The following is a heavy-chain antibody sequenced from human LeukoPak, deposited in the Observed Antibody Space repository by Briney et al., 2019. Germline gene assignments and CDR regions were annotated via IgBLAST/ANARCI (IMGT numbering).Heavy chain of an antibody. V-gene: IGHV3-11*04. D-gene: IGHD5-18*01. Sequence: GGSLRLSCAASGFTFSDYYMSWIRQAPGEGLEWVSYISNSGTTIYYADSVKGRFTISRDNSKNTLYLQMNSLRAEDTAVYYCARDSGYSYGLDAFDIWGQGTMVTVSS. J-gene: IGHJ3*02. CDR1: GFTFSDYY. CDR2: ISNSGTTI. CDR3: ARDSGYSYGLDAFDI.